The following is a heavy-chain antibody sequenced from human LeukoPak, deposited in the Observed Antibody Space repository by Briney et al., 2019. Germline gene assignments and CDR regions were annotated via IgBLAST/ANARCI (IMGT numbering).Heavy chain of an antibody. CDR2: IYYSGTT. J-gene: IGHJ3*02. CDR1: GGSFSGYY. CDR3: ARGYAYCSGSSCYSFAFDI. Sequence: SETLSLTCAVYGGSFSGYYWSWIRQPPGKGLEWIGYIYYSGTTNYSPSLKSRVTISVDTSKNQFSLKLRSMTAADTAVYYCARGYAYCSGSSCYSFAFDIWGQGTMVTVSS. D-gene: IGHD2-15*01. V-gene: IGHV4-59*01.